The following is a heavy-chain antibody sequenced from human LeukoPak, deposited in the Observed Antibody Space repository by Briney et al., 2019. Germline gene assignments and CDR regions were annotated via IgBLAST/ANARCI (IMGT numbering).Heavy chain of an antibody. J-gene: IGHJ5*02. D-gene: IGHD2-2*01. CDR2: IKQDESKT. V-gene: IGHV3-7*01. Sequence: GGSLRLSCGASGFTFGNHWMSWVRQAPGKGLEWVANIKQDESKTYYVDSVKGRFTISRDNAKNSLYLQINSLRAEDTAVYYCARETSLYCSGNDCYWAFDRWGQGTLVTVCS. CDR3: ARETSLYCSGNDCYWAFDR. CDR1: GFTFGNHW.